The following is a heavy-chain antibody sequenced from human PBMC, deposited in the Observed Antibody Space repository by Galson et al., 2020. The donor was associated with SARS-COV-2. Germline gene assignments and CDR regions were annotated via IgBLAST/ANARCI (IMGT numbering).Heavy chain of an antibody. Sequence: ASVKVSCKASGYTFTSYYMHWVRQAPGQGLEWMGIINPSGGSTSYAQKFQGRVTMTRDTSTSTVYMELSSLRSEDTAVYYCARDIKTGQQLVPFDYWCQGTLVTVSS. V-gene: IGHV1-46*01. CDR1: GYTFTSYY. CDR3: ARDIKTGQQLVPFDY. D-gene: IGHD6-13*01. CDR2: INPSGGST. J-gene: IGHJ4*02.